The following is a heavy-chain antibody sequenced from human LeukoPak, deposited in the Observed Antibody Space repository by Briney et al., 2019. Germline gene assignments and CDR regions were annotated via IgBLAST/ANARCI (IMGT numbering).Heavy chain of an antibody. Sequence: SQTLSLTCTVPGGSISSGSYYWSWIRQPAGKGLEWIGRIYTSGSTNYNPSLKSRVTISVDTSKNQFSLKLSSVTAADTAVYYCAREGGYSGYGPFDYWGQGTLVTVSS. CDR3: AREGGYSGYGPFDY. CDR2: IYTSGST. CDR1: GGSISSGSYY. D-gene: IGHD5-12*01. V-gene: IGHV4-61*02. J-gene: IGHJ4*02.